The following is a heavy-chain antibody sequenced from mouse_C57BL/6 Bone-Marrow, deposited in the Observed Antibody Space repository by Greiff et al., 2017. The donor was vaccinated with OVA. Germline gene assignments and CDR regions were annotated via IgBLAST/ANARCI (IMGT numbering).Heavy chain of an antibody. Sequence: GGGLVQPKGSLKLSCAASGFTFNTYALHWVRQAPGKGFAWVARLRSKSSIYATYYADSVKDRFTLSRDDSHSLLYLQMNNLRTEDTVMYYCVRGDGDEWFAYGGQGTLVTVSA. V-gene: IGHV10-3*01. D-gene: IGHD2-13*01. CDR3: VRGDGDEWFAY. CDR2: LRSKSSIYAT. CDR1: GFTFNTYA. J-gene: IGHJ3*01.